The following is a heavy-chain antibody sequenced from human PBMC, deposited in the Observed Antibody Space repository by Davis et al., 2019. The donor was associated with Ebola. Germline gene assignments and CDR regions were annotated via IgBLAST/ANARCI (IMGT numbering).Heavy chain of an antibody. J-gene: IGHJ4*02. D-gene: IGHD3-22*01. V-gene: IGHV4-59*01. CDR2: IYYSGST. Sequence: SETLSLTCAVYGGSFSGYYWSWIRQPPGKGLEWIGYIYYSGSTNYNPSLKSRVTISVDTSKNQFSLKLSSVTAADTAVYYCARDAYYYDSSGYYGRGGFDYWGQGTLVTVSS. CDR1: GGSFSGYY. CDR3: ARDAYYYDSSGYYGRGGFDY.